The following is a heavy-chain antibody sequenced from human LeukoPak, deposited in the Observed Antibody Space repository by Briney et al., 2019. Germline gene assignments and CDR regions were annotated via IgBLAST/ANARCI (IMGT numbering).Heavy chain of an antibody. Sequence: KPSQTLSLTCTVSGGSISSGGYYWSWIRQHPGKGLEWIGYIFYSGSTYYNPSLKSQVTISVDTSKNQFSLKLSSVTAADTAVYYCARDVGPSRRFDYWGQGTLVTVSS. CDR1: GGSISSGGYY. CDR2: IFYSGST. J-gene: IGHJ4*02. D-gene: IGHD3-10*01. V-gene: IGHV4-31*01. CDR3: ARDVGPSRRFDY.